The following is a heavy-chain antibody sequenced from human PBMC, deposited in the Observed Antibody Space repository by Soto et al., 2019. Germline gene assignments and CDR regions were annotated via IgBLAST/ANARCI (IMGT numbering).Heavy chain of an antibody. V-gene: IGHV3-33*01. CDR2: IWYDGSNE. J-gene: IGHJ4*02. CDR1: GFTFNTYG. Sequence: ESGGGVVQPGRSLILSCAASGFTFNTYGMHWAHQAPGKGMEWVAVIWYDGSNEYYADSVKGRFTISRDNSKNTVNLQMNRLRAEDTAVYYCAREAGDFDNWGQGTLVTVSS. CDR3: AREAGDFDN.